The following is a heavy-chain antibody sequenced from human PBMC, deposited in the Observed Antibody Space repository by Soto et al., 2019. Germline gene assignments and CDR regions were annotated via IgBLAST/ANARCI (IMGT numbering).Heavy chain of an antibody. J-gene: IGHJ5*02. Sequence: SETLSLTCTVSGGSISSCGYYWSWIRHHPRKGLDWIGYIYYSGSTYYNPSLKSRVTISVDTSKNQFSLKLSSVTAADTAVYYCARVGQKYYYGSGSYSNGDWFDPWGQGTLVTVSS. CDR1: GGSISSCGYY. CDR2: IYYSGST. D-gene: IGHD3-10*01. V-gene: IGHV4-31*03. CDR3: ARVGQKYYYGSGSYSNGDWFDP.